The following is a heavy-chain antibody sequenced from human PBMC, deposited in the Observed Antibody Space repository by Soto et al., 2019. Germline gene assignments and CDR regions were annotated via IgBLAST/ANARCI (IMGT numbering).Heavy chain of an antibody. CDR2: INAGNGNT. D-gene: IGHD6-13*01. V-gene: IGHV1-3*01. CDR1: GYTFTSYA. Sequence: QVQLVQSGAEVKKPGASVKVSCKASGYTFTSYAMHWVRQAPGQRLEWMGWINAGNGNTKYSQKFQGRVTITRDTSASTAYMELSGLISEYTAVYYCARDSTGYSSSWLYYYYCYVDVWGKGTTVTVSS. J-gene: IGHJ6*03. CDR3: ARDSTGYSSSWLYYYYCYVDV.